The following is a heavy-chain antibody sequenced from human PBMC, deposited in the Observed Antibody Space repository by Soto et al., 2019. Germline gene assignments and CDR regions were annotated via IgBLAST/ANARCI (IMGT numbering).Heavy chain of an antibody. D-gene: IGHD3-10*01. CDR1: GGSFSGYY. CDR3: ARGRGLLLWFGELHNWFEP. CDR2: INHSGST. J-gene: IGHJ5*02. Sequence: SETMSLTCAVFGGSFSGYYWSWIRKPPGKGLEWIGEINHSGSTNYNPSLKSRLTISVDTSKNQFSLKLSSVTAADTAVYYCARGRGLLLWFGELHNWFEPWGQGTLVTVSS. V-gene: IGHV4-34*01.